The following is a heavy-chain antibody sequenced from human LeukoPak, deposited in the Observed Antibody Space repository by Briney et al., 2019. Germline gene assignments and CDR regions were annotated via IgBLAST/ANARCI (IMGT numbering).Heavy chain of an antibody. CDR3: ARVLYSSSWYYFDY. D-gene: IGHD6-13*01. J-gene: IGHJ4*02. V-gene: IGHV4-34*01. CDR1: GGSFSGYY. Sequence: SETLSLTCAVYGGSFSGYYWSWIRQPPGKGLEWIGEINHSESTNYNPSLKSRVTISVDTSKSQFSLKLSSVTAADTAVYYCARVLYSSSWYYFDYWGQGTLVTVSS. CDR2: INHSEST.